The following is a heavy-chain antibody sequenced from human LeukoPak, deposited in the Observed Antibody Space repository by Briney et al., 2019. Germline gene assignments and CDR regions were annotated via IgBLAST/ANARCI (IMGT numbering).Heavy chain of an antibody. Sequence: ASVKVSCKVSGYTLTELSMHWVRQAPGKGLEWMGGFDPEDGETIYAQKFQGRATMTEDTSTDTAYMELSSLRSEDTAVYYCATVAYYGSGSQYYFDYWGQGTLVTVSS. D-gene: IGHD3-10*01. CDR2: FDPEDGET. V-gene: IGHV1-24*01. CDR1: GYTLTELS. J-gene: IGHJ4*02. CDR3: ATVAYYGSGSQYYFDY.